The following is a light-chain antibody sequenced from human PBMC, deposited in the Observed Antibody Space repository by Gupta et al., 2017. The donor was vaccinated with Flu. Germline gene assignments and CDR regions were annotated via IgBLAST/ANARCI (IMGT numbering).Light chain of an antibody. V-gene: IGKV1-5*03. CDR3: QQYEAYPLT. CDR1: QNINSW. J-gene: IGKJ4*01. CDR2: KAS. Sequence: DIQLTQSPSTLSASVGDRVTITCRASQNINSWLAWYQQKPGKAPKFLIYKASGLQTGVPSRFSGSGSGTHFTLTISSPQPDDYATYYCQQYEAYPLTFGGGTKVEIK.